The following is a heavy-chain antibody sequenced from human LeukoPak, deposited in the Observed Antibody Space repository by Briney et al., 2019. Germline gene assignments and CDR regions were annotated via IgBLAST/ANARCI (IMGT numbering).Heavy chain of an antibody. CDR1: GFTFSSYS. Sequence: PGGSLRLSCAASGFTFSSYSMNWVRQAPGKGLEWVSSISSSSSYIYYADSVKGRFTISRDNAKNSLYLQMNSLRAEDTAVYYCARLYYYDSSGYYYNYYYGMDVWGQGTTVTVS. V-gene: IGHV3-21*01. J-gene: IGHJ6*02. D-gene: IGHD3-22*01. CDR2: ISSSSSYI. CDR3: ARLYYYDSSGYYYNYYYGMDV.